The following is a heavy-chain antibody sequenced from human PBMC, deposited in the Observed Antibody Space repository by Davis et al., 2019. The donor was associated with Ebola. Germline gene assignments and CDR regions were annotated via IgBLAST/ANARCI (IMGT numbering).Heavy chain of an antibody. Sequence: SVKVSCKASGGTFSSFAISWVRQAPGQGLEWMGRIIPILGIANYAQKFQGRVTITADKSTSTAYMELSSLHQGPIGLPPGTLLQEHLWG. J-gene: IGHJ6*01. CDR2: IIPILGIA. CDR1: GGTFSSFA. V-gene: IGHV1-69*04. CDR3: TLLQEHL.